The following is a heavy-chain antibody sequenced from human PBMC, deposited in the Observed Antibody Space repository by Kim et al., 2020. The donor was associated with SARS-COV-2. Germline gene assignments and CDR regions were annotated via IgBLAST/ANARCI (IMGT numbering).Heavy chain of an antibody. Sequence: SDSVKGRCTISRDNAKNSLYLQMNSLRAEDTAVYYCARDVAGGDGGPAYWGQGTLVTVSS. V-gene: IGHV3-21*01. CDR3: ARDVAGGDGGPAY. J-gene: IGHJ4*02. D-gene: IGHD3-16*01.